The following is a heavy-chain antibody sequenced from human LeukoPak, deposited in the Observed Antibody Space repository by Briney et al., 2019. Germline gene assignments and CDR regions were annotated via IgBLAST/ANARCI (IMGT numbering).Heavy chain of an antibody. CDR3: ARRNEVSWFNTDAFDI. CDR2: ISSSGSTI. D-gene: IGHD1-1*01. Sequence: GGSLRLSCAASAFTFSDYYMSWIRQAQGKGLEWVSYISSSGSTIYYADSVKGRFTIYRDNGKNSLYLKMHSLRAEDTAVYYCARRNEVSWFNTDAFDIWGQGTMVTVSS. CDR1: AFTFSDYY. J-gene: IGHJ3*02. V-gene: IGHV3-11*01.